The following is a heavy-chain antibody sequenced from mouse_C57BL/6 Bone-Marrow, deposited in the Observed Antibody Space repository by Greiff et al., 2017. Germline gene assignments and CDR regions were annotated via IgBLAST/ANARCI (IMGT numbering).Heavy chain of an antibody. CDR3: AREKDSNYDAMDY. CDR2: INPGSGGT. D-gene: IGHD2-5*01. V-gene: IGHV1-54*01. Sequence: QVQLQQSGAELVRPGTSVKVSCKASGYAFTNYLIEWVKQRPGQGLEWIGVINPGSGGTNYNEKFKGKATLTADKSSSTAYMQLSILTSEDSAVYFCAREKDSNYDAMDYWGQGTSVTVSA. CDR1: GYAFTNYL. J-gene: IGHJ4*01.